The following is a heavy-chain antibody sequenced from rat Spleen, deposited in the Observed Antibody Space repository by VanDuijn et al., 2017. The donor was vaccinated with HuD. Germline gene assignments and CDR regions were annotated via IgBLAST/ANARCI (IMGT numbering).Heavy chain of an antibody. CDR2: FSSDGGRN. D-gene: IGHD5-1*01. CDR1: GFTFSDYY. Sequence: EVQVVESGGGLVQPGRSMKLSCAASGFTFSDYYMAWVRQAPTKGLEWVATFSSDGGRNFYRDSVKGRFTISRDNAKSTLYLQMDSLRSEDTATYYCTTDRTGALMDAWGQGASVTVSS. J-gene: IGHJ4*01. CDR3: TTDRTGALMDA. V-gene: IGHV5-20*01.